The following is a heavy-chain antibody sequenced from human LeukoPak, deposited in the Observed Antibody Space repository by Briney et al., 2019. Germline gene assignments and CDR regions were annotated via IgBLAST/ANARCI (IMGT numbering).Heavy chain of an antibody. J-gene: IGHJ5*02. CDR1: GFTFSSYA. CDR2: ISYDGSNK. V-gene: IGHV3-30-3*01. CDR3: ARDRDTTFRGGDFDP. Sequence: GGSLRLSCAASGFTFSSYAMHWVRQAPGKGLEWVAVISYDGSNKYYADSVKGRFTISRDNSKNTLYLQMNSLRAEDTAVYYCARDRDTTFRGGDFDPWGQGTLVTVSS. D-gene: IGHD3-9*01.